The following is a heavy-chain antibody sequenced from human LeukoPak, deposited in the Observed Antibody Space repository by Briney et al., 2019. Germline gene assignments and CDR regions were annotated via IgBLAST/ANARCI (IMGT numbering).Heavy chain of an antibody. D-gene: IGHD1-20*01. V-gene: IGHV5-51*01. J-gene: IGHJ4*02. CDR1: GYRFTTYW. CDR3: ARHAGGITGSHAEY. Sequence: GESLQISCQGSGYRFTTYWIGWVRPMPGKGLEWMGIIYPGDSDTRYSPSFQGQVTISADKSISTAYLQWSSLKASDTAMYYCARHAGGITGSHAEYWGQRTLVTVSS. CDR2: IYPGDSDT.